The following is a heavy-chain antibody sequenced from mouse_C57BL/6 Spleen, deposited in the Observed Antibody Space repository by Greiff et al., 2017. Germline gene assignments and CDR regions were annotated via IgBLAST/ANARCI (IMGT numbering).Heavy chain of an antibody. CDR3: ASTYYYGSPWFAY. CDR2: ISYDGSN. D-gene: IGHD1-1*01. Sequence: DVQLQESGPGLVKPSQSLSLTCSVTGYSITSGYYWNWIRQFPGNKLEWMGYISYDGSNNYNPSLKNRISITRDTSKNQFFLKLNSVTTEDTATYYCASTYYYGSPWFAYWGQGTLVTVSA. J-gene: IGHJ3*01. V-gene: IGHV3-6*01. CDR1: GYSITSGYY.